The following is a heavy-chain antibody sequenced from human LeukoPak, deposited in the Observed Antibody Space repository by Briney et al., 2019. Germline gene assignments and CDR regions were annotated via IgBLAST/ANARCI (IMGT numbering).Heavy chain of an antibody. V-gene: IGHV1-69*01. D-gene: IGHD3-22*01. J-gene: IGHJ4*02. Sequence: SSVKVSCKASGGTFSSYAISWVRQAPGQGLECMGGIIPIFGTANYAQKFQGRVTITADESTSTAYMELSSLRSEDTAAYYCARYDSSCYSHRYWGQGTLVTVSS. CDR3: ARYDSSCYSHRY. CDR2: IIPIFGTA. CDR1: GGTFSSYA.